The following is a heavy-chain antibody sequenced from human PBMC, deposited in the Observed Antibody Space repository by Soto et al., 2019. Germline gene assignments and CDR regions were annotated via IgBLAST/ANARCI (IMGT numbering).Heavy chain of an antibody. Sequence: SETLSPNSTVSEGSITGHHWSRIRQPPGKGLEWIGYFHYTGISNYNSSLKSRVTMSLDTSKNQFSLKLSSVSAADTAIYYCARGASNWQYFDYWGQGALVTVS. CDR2: FHYTGIS. CDR3: ARGASNWQYFDY. CDR1: EGSITGHH. D-gene: IGHD4-4*01. V-gene: IGHV4-59*11. J-gene: IGHJ4*02.